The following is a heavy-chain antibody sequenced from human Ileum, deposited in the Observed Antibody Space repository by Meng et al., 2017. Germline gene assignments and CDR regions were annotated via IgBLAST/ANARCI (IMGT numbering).Heavy chain of an antibody. CDR2: IKYDGSIT. CDR3: ARSDWFDP. Sequence: VQLVQSGGGLVQPGGSLRLACTASGFTFSSSWMHWVRQVPGKGLVWVSRIKYDGSITMYADFVKGRFTISRDNAKNTLYLQMNNLRAEDTAVYYCARSDWFDPWGQGTLVTVSS. V-gene: IGHV3-74*03. CDR1: GFTFSSSW. J-gene: IGHJ5*02.